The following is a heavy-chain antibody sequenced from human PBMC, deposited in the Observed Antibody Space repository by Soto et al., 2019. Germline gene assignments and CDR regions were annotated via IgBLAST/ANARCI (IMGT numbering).Heavy chain of an antibody. V-gene: IGHV3-30-3*01. CDR2: ISYDGSNK. J-gene: IGHJ4*02. Sequence: GGSLRLSCAASGFTFSSYAMHWVRQAPGKGLEWVAVISYDGSNKYYADSVKGRFTISRDNSKNTLYLQMNGLRAEDTAVYYCARPTGGGSPPDYWGQGTLVTVSS. D-gene: IGHD3-16*01. CDR3: ARPTGGGSPPDY. CDR1: GFTFSSYA.